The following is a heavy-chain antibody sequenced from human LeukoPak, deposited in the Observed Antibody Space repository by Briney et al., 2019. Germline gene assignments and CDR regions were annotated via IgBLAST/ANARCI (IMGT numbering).Heavy chain of an antibody. V-gene: IGHV3-74*01. Sequence: GGSLRLSCAASGFTFSSYWMHWVRQAPGKGLVWVSRINSYGSSTSYADSVRGRFTISRDNAKNTLYLQMNSLRDEGTAVYYCAREGPQYSYGSWGQGTLVTVSS. J-gene: IGHJ5*02. CDR3: AREGPQYSYGS. D-gene: IGHD5-18*01. CDR2: INSYGSST. CDR1: GFTFSSYW.